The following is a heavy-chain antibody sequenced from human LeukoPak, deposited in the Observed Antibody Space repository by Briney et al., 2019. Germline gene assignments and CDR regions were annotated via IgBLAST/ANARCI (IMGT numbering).Heavy chain of an antibody. Sequence: GGSLRLSCAASELTFSSYEMNWVRQAPGKGLEWLSYISSSSSMIFYAESVKGRFTISRDNAKNSLYLQMNSLRAEDTAIYYCATASGGWYRYYFDSWGQGTLVTVSS. CDR2: ISSSSSMI. V-gene: IGHV3-48*03. CDR1: ELTFSSYE. CDR3: ATASGGWYRYYFDS. J-gene: IGHJ4*02. D-gene: IGHD6-13*01.